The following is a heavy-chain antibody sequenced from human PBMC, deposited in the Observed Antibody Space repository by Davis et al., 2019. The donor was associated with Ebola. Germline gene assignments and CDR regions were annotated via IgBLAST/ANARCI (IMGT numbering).Heavy chain of an antibody. J-gene: IGHJ2*01. V-gene: IGHV3-74*01. Sequence: GESLKISCAASGFTFSSYWMHWVRQAPGKGLVWVSRINSDGRSTNYAESVKGRFTISRDNGKNTLYLQMSSLRAEDTAVYYCARDLPGGDWYFDLWGRGTLVTVSS. CDR1: GFTFSSYW. CDR3: ARDLPGGDWYFDL. D-gene: IGHD1-14*01. CDR2: INSDGRST.